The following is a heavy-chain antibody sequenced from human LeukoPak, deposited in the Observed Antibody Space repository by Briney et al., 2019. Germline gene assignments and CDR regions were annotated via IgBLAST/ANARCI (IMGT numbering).Heavy chain of an antibody. D-gene: IGHD3-22*01. J-gene: IGHJ4*02. V-gene: IGHV3-74*01. CDR1: GFTFSSNC. Sequence: GGSLRLSCAASGFTFSSNCMHWVRQAPGKGLMWVSRINSDGSSTSYADSVKGRFTISRDNAKNTLYLQMNSLRAEDTAVYYCARVYSYDSSGYYLPLPAYWGQGTLVTVSP. CDR3: ARVYSYDSSGYYLPLPAY. CDR2: INSDGSST.